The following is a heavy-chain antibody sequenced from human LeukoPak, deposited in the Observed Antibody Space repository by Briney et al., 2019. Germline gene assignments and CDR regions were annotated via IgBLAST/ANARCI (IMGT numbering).Heavy chain of an antibody. CDR2: ISWNSGSI. V-gene: IGHV3-9*01. J-gene: IGHJ5*02. CDR3: ASAHSSSWYTWRATNWFDP. CDR1: GFTFDDYA. D-gene: IGHD6-13*01. Sequence: QAGGSLRLSCAASGFTFDDYAMHWVRQAPGKGLEWVSGISWNSGSIGYADSVKGRFTISRDNAKNSLYLQMNSLRAEDTAVYYCASAHSSSWYTWRATNWFDPWGQGTLVTVSS.